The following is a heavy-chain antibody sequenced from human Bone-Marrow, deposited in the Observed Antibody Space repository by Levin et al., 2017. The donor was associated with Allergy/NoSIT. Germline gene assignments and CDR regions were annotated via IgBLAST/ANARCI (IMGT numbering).Heavy chain of an antibody. J-gene: IGHJ2*01. V-gene: IGHV4-34*01. CDR2: INHSGST. CDR3: VRTRGWLFYWYFDL. D-gene: IGHD3-22*01. CDR1: GGSFSGYY. Sequence: SETLSLTCAVYGGSFSGYYWSWIRQPPGKGLEWIGEINHSGSTNYNPSLKSRVTISVDTSKNQFSLKLSSVTAADTAVYYCVRTRGWLFYWYFDLWGRGTLVTVSS.